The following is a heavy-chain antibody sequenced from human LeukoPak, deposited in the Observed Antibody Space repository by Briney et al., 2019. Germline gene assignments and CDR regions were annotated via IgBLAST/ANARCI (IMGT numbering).Heavy chain of an antibody. J-gene: IGHJ6*02. V-gene: IGHV3-21*01. Sequence: GGSLRLSCAASGFTFSSYSMNWVRQAPGKGLEWVSSISSSSSYIYYADSVKGRFTISRDNAKNSLYLQMNSLRAEDTAVYYCARGQDKSYSSGWYRYYYYGMDVWGQGTTVTVSS. CDR2: ISSSSSYI. CDR1: GFTFSSYS. CDR3: ARGQDKSYSSGWYRYYYYGMDV. D-gene: IGHD6-19*01.